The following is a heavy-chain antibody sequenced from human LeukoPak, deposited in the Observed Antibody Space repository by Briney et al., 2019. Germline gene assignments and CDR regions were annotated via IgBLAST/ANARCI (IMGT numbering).Heavy chain of an antibody. CDR2: IYTSGST. V-gene: IGHV4-61*02. CDR3: AREWGDIVVVPAAILGDPLRNWFGP. Sequence: SQTLSLTCTVSGGSISSGSYYWSWIRQPAGKGLEWIGRIYTSGSTNYNPSLKSRVTISVDTSKNQFSLKLSSVTAADTAVYYCAREWGDIVVVPAAILGDPLRNWFGPWGQGTLVTVSS. D-gene: IGHD2-2*02. J-gene: IGHJ5*02. CDR1: GGSISSGSYY.